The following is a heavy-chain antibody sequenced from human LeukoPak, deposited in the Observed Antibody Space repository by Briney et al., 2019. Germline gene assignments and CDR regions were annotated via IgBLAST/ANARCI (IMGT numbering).Heavy chain of an antibody. V-gene: IGHV4-31*03. Sequence: SQTLSLTCTVSGGSISSGGYYWSWNRQHPGKGLEWIVYIYYRGITYYIPSLNSRVTISVDTSKNQFSLNLSSVTAADTAVYYCARENVMFRGVSNWFDPWGQGTLVTVSS. CDR2: IYYRGIT. D-gene: IGHD3-10*01. CDR3: ARENVMFRGVSNWFDP. CDR1: GGSISSGGYY. J-gene: IGHJ5*02.